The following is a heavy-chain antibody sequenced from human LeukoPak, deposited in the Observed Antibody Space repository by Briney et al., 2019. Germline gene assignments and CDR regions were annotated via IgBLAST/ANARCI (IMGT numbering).Heavy chain of an antibody. CDR1: GFTFR. CDR2: IKEDGSEK. CDR3: ARDSSGYQ. V-gene: IGHV3-7*01. J-gene: IGHJ4*02. D-gene: IGHD3-22*01. Sequence: GGSLRLSCAASGFTFRMSWVRQAPGKGLEWVANIKEDGSEKYYGYSVKGRFTISRDNGKNSLYLEMNSLRVEDTAVYYCARDSSGYQWGQGTLVTVSS.